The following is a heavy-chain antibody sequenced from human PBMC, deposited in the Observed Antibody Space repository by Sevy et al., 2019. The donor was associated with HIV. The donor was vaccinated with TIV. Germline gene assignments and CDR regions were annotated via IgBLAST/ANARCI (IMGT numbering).Heavy chain of an antibody. CDR2: LYDPGST. CDR1: GGSMGSYY. J-gene: IGHJ6*02. V-gene: IGHV4-59*01. CDR3: AREGGLVDYGMDV. Sequence: SETLSLTCTVSGGSMGSYYWTWIRQPPRKGLEWIGYLYDPGSTNYNPSLESRVTISIDTSKNQFSLNLGYVTAADTAVYYCAREGGLVDYGMDVWGQGITVTVSS. D-gene: IGHD3-9*01.